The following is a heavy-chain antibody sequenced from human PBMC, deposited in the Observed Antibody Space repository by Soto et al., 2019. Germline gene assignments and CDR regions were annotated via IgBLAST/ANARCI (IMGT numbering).Heavy chain of an antibody. V-gene: IGHV4-31*03. J-gene: IGHJ4*02. D-gene: IGHD3-22*01. CDR2: IYYSGST. CDR3: ARGYGYDSGGYLFDY. Sequence: VSLTCSVSGGSVSSDIYYWTWIRQHPGKGPEWIGHIYYSGSTYYNPSLKSRVTISLDMSKNQFSLKLTSVSAADTAVYYCARGYGYDSGGYLFDYWGQGTLVTVSS. CDR1: GGSVSSDIYY.